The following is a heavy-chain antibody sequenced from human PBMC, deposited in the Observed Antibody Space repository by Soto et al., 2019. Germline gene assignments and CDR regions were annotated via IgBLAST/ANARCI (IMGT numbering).Heavy chain of an antibody. CDR2: IYWDDDK. J-gene: IGHJ4*02. CDR3: AHSDYEKGLHHDC. CDR1: GSSLSTSGVG. D-gene: IGHD3-16*01. V-gene: IGHV2-5*02. Sequence: QITLKESGPTLVKPTQTLTLTCTFSGSSLSTSGVGVGWIRQPPGKALEWLGLIYWDDDKRYSTSLKGSLTITRDTTKNQVVLTITNMDPVDTATYYCAHSDYEKGLHHDCWGQGTLVTVSS.